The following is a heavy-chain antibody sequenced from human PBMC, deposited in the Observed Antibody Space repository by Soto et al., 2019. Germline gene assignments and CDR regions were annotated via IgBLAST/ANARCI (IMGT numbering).Heavy chain of an antibody. CDR2: ITSSGSSI. V-gene: IGHV3-11*01. CDR3: ARDKGQLVPADGY. CDR1: GFTFSDYY. J-gene: IGHJ4*02. Sequence: GGSLRLSCAASGFTFSDYYMSWIRQAPGKGLEWVSYITSSGSSIYYADSVKGRFTISRDNAKNSLYLQMNSLRAGDTAVYYCARDKGQLVPADGYWGQGTLVTVSS. D-gene: IGHD6-6*01.